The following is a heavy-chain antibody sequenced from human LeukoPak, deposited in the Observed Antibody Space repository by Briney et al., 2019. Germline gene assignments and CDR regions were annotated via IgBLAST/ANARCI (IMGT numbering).Heavy chain of an antibody. CDR1: GFTFSSYA. CDR3: TTETSLGYCSSTSCYSFDY. Sequence: GGSLRLSCAASGFTFSSYAMSWVRQAPGKGLEWVSAISGSGGSTYYADSVKGRFTISRDNSKNTLYLQMNSLRAEDTAVYYCTTETSLGYCSSTSCYSFDYWGQGTLVTVSS. J-gene: IGHJ4*02. D-gene: IGHD2-2*01. CDR2: ISGSGGST. V-gene: IGHV3-23*01.